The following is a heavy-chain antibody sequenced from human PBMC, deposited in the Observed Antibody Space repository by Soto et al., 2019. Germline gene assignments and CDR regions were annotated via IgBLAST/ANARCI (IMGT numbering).Heavy chain of an antibody. CDR2: ISAHNDNT. J-gene: IGHJ4*02. D-gene: IGHD1-1*01. Sequence: ASVKVSCKGSGYTFTSYGIAWVRQAPGQGLEWMGWISAHNDNTNYAQKVQGRVTVTRDTSTSTAYMELRNLRSDDTAVYYCARGRYGDYWGQGALVTISS. CDR3: ARGRYGDY. V-gene: IGHV1-18*01. CDR1: GYTFTSYG.